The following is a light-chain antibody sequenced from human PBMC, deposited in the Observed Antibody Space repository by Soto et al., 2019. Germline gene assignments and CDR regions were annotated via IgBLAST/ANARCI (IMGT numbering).Light chain of an antibody. CDR2: GAS. V-gene: IGKV3-15*01. CDR3: QQYNNWPPNT. CDR1: QSVSSN. J-gene: IGKJ2*01. Sequence: EIVMTQSPATLSVSPGERATLSCRASQSVSSNLAWYQQKPGQAPRLLIYGASTRATGIPARFSGSGSGTELTLTISSLQSEDFAVYYCQQYNNWPPNTFGQGTQLEIK.